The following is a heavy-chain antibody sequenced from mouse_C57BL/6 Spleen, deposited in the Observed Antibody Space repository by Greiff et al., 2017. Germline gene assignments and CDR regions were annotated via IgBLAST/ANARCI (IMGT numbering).Heavy chain of an antibody. CDR2: ISSGSSTI. J-gene: IGHJ1*03. V-gene: IGHV5-17*01. D-gene: IGHD3-1*01. CDR3: ARKARMGYFDV. CDR1: GFTFSDYG. Sequence: EVKLVESGGGLVKPGGSLKLSCAASGFTFSDYGMHWVRQAPEKGLEWVAYISSGSSTIYYADTVKGRFTISRDNAKNTLFLQMTSLRSEDTAMYYCARKARMGYFDVWGTGTTVTVSS.